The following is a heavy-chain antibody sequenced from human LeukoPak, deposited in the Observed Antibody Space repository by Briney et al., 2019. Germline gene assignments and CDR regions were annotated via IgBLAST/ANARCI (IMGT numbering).Heavy chain of an antibody. V-gene: IGHV3-33*05. Sequence: GRSLRLSCAASGFTFCIYGMHWVRQAPGKGLEWVALILNDGSNAYYADSVKGQFTISRDNSKNTLYLHMNSLRGEDTAVYFCARGIGDCRSSSCHLDFDYWGQGTLVTVSS. CDR3: ARGIGDCRSSSCHLDFDY. D-gene: IGHD2-2*01. CDR1: GFTFCIYG. CDR2: ILNDGSNA. J-gene: IGHJ4*02.